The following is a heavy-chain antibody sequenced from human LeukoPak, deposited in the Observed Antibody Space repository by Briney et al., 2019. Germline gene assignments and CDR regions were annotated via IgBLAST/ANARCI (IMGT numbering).Heavy chain of an antibody. V-gene: IGHV1-69*05. Sequence: VSSVKVSCKASGGTFSSYAISWVRQAPGQGLEWMGRIIPIFGTANYAQKFQGRVTITTDESTSTAYMELSSLRSEDTAVYYCARDLGITGTYGNYHFDYWGQGTLVTVSS. CDR3: ARDLGITGTYGNYHFDY. CDR1: GGTFSSYA. J-gene: IGHJ4*02. D-gene: IGHD1-20*01. CDR2: IIPIFGTA.